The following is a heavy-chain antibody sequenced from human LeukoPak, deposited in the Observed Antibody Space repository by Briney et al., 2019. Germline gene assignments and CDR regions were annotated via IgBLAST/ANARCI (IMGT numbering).Heavy chain of an antibody. D-gene: IGHD3-10*01. CDR2: INSDGSST. V-gene: IGHV3-74*01. J-gene: IGHJ3*02. Sequence: GGSLRLSCAASGFTFSSYWMHWARQAPGKGLVWVSRINSDGSSTSYADSVKGRFTISRDNAKNTLYLQMNSLRAEDTAVYYCARVLVRGVAMRAFDIWGQGTMVTASS. CDR3: ARVLVRGVAMRAFDI. CDR1: GFTFSSYW.